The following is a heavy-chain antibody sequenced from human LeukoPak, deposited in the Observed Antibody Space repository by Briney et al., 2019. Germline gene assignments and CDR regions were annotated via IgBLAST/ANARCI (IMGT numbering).Heavy chain of an antibody. CDR2: INHSGST. CDR1: GGSFSGYY. Sequence: SETLSLTCAVYGGSFSGYYWSWIRQPPGKGLEWIGEINHSGSTNYNPSLKSRVTISVDTSKNQFSLKLSSVTAADTAVYYCARAGRRFLEWLLDYWGQGTLVTVSS. CDR3: ARAGRRFLEWLLDY. J-gene: IGHJ4*02. V-gene: IGHV4-34*01. D-gene: IGHD3-3*01.